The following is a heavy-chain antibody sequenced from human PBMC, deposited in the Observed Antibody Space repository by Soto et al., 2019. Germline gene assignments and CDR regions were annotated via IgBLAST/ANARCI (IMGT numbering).Heavy chain of an antibody. CDR1: GYTFTSYA. J-gene: IGHJ3*02. CDR3: AGSSVEVDAFDI. Sequence: ASVKVSCKASGYTFTSYAMHWVRQAPGQRLEWMGWINAGNGNTKYAQKFQGRVTMTTDTSTSTAYMELRSLRSDDTAVYYCAGSSVEVDAFDIWGQGTMVTVSS. D-gene: IGHD1-26*01. V-gene: IGHV1-3*01. CDR2: INAGNGNT.